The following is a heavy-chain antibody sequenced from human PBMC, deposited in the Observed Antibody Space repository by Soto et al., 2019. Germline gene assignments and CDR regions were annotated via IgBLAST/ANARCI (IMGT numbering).Heavy chain of an antibody. V-gene: IGHV6-1*01. CDR3: AKGGADCSGGSGYSGWFYP. CDR2: TYYRSKWYN. J-gene: IGHJ5*02. D-gene: IGHD2-15*01. Sequence: SQTLSLTCAISGDSVSSNSAAWNWIRQSPSRGLEWLGRTYYRSKWYNDYAVSVKSRITINPDTSKNQFSLQLNSVTPEDTAVYYCAKGGADCSGGSGYSGWFYPWGQGNLVTVSP. CDR1: GDSVSSNSAA.